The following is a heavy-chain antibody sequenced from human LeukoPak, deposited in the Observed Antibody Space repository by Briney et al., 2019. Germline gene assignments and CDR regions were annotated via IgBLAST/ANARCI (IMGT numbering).Heavy chain of an antibody. CDR1: GFTFSNAW. D-gene: IGHD3-22*01. CDR3: ACSGYYYSVDY. CDR2: ISGSGGST. Sequence: PGGSLRLSCAASGFTFSNAWMSWVRQAPGKGLEWVSAISGSGGSTYYADSVKGRFTISRDNSKNTLYLQMNSLRAEDTAVYYCACSGYYYSVDYWGQGTLVTVSS. J-gene: IGHJ4*02. V-gene: IGHV3-23*01.